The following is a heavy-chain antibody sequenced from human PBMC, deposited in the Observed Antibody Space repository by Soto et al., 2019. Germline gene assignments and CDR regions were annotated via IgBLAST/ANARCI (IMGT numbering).Heavy chain of an antibody. J-gene: IGHJ4*02. CDR3: ARGETMVRGEDG. CDR2: ISSSGSTI. Sequence: GALRLSCAASGFTLSDYYMSWIRQAPGKGLEWISYISSSGSTIYYADSVKGRFTISRDNAKNSPYLQMNSLRAEDTAVYYCARGETMVRGEDGWGQGTLVTVSS. D-gene: IGHD3-10*01. CDR1: GFTLSDYY. V-gene: IGHV3-11*01.